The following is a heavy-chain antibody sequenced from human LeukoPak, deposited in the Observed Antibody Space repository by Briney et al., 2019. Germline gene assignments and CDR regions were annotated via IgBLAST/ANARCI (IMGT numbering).Heavy chain of an antibody. V-gene: IGHV3-23*01. CDR1: GFTFSSFA. Sequence: GGTLRLSSAASGFTFSSFAMRRVPQAPGQGLEWVSALSGSGSSTYYTDSGKGRFTSSRANTTNTLYLQMNSLRAAETAVYYCAKDGGRGITIFGVVPNWFVPWGQGTLVTVSS. J-gene: IGHJ5*02. CDR2: LSGSGSST. D-gene: IGHD3-3*01. CDR3: AKDGGRGITIFGVVPNWFVP.